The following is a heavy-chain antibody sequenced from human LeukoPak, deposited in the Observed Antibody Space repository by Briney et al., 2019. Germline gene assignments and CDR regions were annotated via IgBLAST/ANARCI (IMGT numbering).Heavy chain of an antibody. J-gene: IGHJ5*02. V-gene: IGHV3-23*01. CDR1: GFTFSNYV. Sequence: GGSLRFSCAASGFTFSNYVMTWVRQAPGKGLEWVSGISVSGGSTYYADSVKGRFTISRDNSKNTLYLQMNSLRADDTAVYYCAKGQAPDYCTSASCYLTWLDPWGQGTLVTVSS. D-gene: IGHD2-2*01. CDR2: ISVSGGST. CDR3: AKGQAPDYCTSASCYLTWLDP.